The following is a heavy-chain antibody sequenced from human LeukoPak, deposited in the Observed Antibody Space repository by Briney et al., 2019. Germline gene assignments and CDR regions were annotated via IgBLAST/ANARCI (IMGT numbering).Heavy chain of an antibody. Sequence: SETLSLTCAVYDGSFSGYYWGWIRQPPGKGLEWIGEINHSGSANYNPSLKSRVTISVDTSKNRFSLKLSSVTAADTALYYCARYSGYYLSYFDSWGQGTLVTVSS. V-gene: IGHV4-34*01. D-gene: IGHD3-22*01. CDR3: ARYSGYYLSYFDS. CDR2: INHSGSA. J-gene: IGHJ4*02. CDR1: DGSFSGYY.